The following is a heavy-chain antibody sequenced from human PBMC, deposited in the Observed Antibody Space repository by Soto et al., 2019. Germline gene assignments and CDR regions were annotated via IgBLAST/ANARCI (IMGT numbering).Heavy chain of an antibody. D-gene: IGHD6-19*01. J-gene: IGHJ4*02. CDR3: ARAVAVPADFDY. CDR2: INAGNGNT. CDR1: GYTFTGYA. V-gene: IGHV1-3*01. Sequence: ASVKVSCKASGYTFTGYAMHWVRQAPGQRLQWMGWINAGNGNTKYSQKFQGRVTITRDTSASTAYMELSSLRSEDTAVYYCARAVAVPADFDYWGQGTLVTVSS.